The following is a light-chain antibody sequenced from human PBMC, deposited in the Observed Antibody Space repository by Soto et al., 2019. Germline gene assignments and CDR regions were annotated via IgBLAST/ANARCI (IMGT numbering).Light chain of an antibody. CDR1: QSVSSN. V-gene: IGKV3-15*01. Sequence: EIVMTQSPATLSVSPGERATLSCRASQSVSSNLAWYQQKLGQAPRLLIYGASTRATGIPARFSGSGSGTEFTLTISSLQSEDFAFYYCQQYNNWPLTFGGGTKVEIK. CDR2: GAS. CDR3: QQYNNWPLT. J-gene: IGKJ4*01.